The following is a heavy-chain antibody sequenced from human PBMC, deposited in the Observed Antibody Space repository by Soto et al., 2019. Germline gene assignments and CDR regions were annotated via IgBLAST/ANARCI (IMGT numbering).Heavy chain of an antibody. V-gene: IGHV4-39*01. J-gene: IGHJ6*02. D-gene: IGHD6-19*01. Sequence: SETLSLTCTVSGGSISSSSYYWGWIRQPPGKGLEWIGSIYYSGSTYYNPSLKSRVTISVDTSKNQFSLKLSSVTAADTAVYYCARHGTEQWLANRHPPNYYYYGMDVWGQGTTVTVSS. CDR3: ARHGTEQWLANRHPPNYYYYGMDV. CDR1: GGSISSSSYY. CDR2: IYYSGST.